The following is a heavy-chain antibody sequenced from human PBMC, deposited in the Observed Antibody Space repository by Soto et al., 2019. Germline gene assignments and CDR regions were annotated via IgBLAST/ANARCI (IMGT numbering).Heavy chain of an antibody. CDR1: GFTFDDYA. V-gene: IGHV3-9*01. J-gene: IGHJ3*02. Sequence: PGGSLRLSCAASGFTFDDYAMHWVRLAPGKGLEWVSGISWNSGSIGYADFVKGRFTISRDSAKNSLYLQMNSLRAEDTALYYCAKDVSFSPNGFDIWGQGTMVTVSS. CDR3: AKDVSFSPNGFDI. CDR2: ISWNSGSI.